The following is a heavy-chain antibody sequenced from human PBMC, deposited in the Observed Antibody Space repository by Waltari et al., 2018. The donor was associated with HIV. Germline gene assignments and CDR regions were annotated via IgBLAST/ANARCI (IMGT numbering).Heavy chain of an antibody. D-gene: IGHD3-22*01. V-gene: IGHV4-34*01. CDR1: GGSFSGYY. Sequence: QVQLQQWGAGLLKPSETLSLTCTVYGGSFSGYYWPWIRQPPGKGLEWIGEVNHSGTTNYNPSLKSRVTISVDTSKNQFSLKLSSVTAADTAVYYCARGEGWLTPFDSWGQGTLVTVSS. CDR2: VNHSGTT. CDR3: ARGEGWLTPFDS. J-gene: IGHJ4*02.